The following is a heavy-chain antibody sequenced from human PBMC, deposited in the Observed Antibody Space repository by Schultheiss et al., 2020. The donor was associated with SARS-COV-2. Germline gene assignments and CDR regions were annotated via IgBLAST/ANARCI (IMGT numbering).Heavy chain of an antibody. CDR1: GFSFSSYT. V-gene: IGHV3-7*03. J-gene: IGHJ4*02. Sequence: GGSLRLSCAASGFSFSSYTMHWVRQAPGKGLEWVANINQDGREIHYVDSAKGRFTISRDNAKNSLFLQMNSLRAEDTALYYCARGGIDYGDRPWDSWGQGTLVTVSS. D-gene: IGHD4-17*01. CDR2: INQDGREI. CDR3: ARGGIDYGDRPWDS.